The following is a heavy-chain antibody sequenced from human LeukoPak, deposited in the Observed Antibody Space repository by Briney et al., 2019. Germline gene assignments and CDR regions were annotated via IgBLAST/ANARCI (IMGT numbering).Heavy chain of an antibody. CDR2: LNPNSGAT. CDR1: GYTFTANY. CDR3: ARYRCRTTSGCEDTDAFDT. D-gene: IGHD2/OR15-2a*01. Sequence: ASLKVSCKTSGYTFTANYMQWVRQAPGQGLEWMGWLNPNSGATKYAQKFQGRVTMTRDTSINTAYMELSRLTSDDTAVYYCARYRCRTTSGCEDTDAFDTWGQGTMVTVYS. V-gene: IGHV1-2*02. J-gene: IGHJ3*02.